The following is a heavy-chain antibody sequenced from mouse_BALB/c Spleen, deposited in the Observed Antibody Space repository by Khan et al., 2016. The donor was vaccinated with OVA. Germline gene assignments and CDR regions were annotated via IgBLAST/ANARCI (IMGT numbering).Heavy chain of an antibody. V-gene: IGHV14-4*02. D-gene: IGHD3-3*01. J-gene: IGHJ3*01. CDR3: NRADVSFAY. CDR1: GFNIKDYY. Sequence: EVQLQESGAELVRSGASVKLSCTASGFNIKDYYLHWVKQRPKQGLEWIGWIDPENGDTEYAPKFQGKATMTADTSSKTAYLQLSSLTSEDTAVYYSNRADVSFAYWGQGTLVTVSA. CDR2: IDPENGDT.